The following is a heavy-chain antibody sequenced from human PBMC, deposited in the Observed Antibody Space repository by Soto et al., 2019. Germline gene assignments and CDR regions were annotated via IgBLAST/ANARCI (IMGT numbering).Heavy chain of an antibody. CDR1: GFIFSNYA. Sequence: EVQLLESGGGLVQPGGSLRLSCTASGFIFSNYAMNWVRRAPGKGLEWVSTISGSGDSTYYADSVKGRFAISRDNSKNTLYLQMNSLRAEDTAVYYCGKGGYCSSGACYYPSDYWGQGTLVAVSS. V-gene: IGHV3-23*01. CDR3: GKGGYCSSGACYYPSDY. J-gene: IGHJ4*02. D-gene: IGHD2-15*01. CDR2: ISGSGDST.